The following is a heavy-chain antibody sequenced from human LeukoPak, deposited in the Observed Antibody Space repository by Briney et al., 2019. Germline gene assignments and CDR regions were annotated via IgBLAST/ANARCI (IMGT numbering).Heavy chain of an antibody. Sequence: GGSLRPSCAASGFTFSSYGMHWVRQAPGKGLEWVAFIRYDGSNKYYADSVKGRFTISRDNSKNTLYLQMNSLRAEDTAVYYCAKGSPNYDFWSGYYRFDYWGQGTLVTVSS. CDR1: GFTFSSYG. D-gene: IGHD3-3*01. J-gene: IGHJ4*02. CDR3: AKGSPNYDFWSGYYRFDY. V-gene: IGHV3-30*02. CDR2: IRYDGSNK.